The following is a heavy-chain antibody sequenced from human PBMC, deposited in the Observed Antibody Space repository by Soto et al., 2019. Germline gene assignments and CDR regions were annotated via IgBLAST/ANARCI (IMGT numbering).Heavy chain of an antibody. J-gene: IGHJ4*02. Sequence: ASETLSLTCTFSCGSVISGSYYWSWIRQPPGKGLEWIGYIYYSGSTDYNPSLKSRVTISVDTSKNQFSLKLSSVTAADTAVYYCARDGLYCSGGSCVGYWGQGTLVTVSS. D-gene: IGHD2-15*01. V-gene: IGHV4-61*01. CDR1: CGSVISGSYY. CDR3: ARDGLYCSGGSCVGY. CDR2: IYYSGST.